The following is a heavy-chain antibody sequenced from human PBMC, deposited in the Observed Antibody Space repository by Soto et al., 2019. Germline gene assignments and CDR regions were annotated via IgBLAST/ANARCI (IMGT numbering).Heavy chain of an antibody. D-gene: IGHD6-13*01. CDR1: GGSISSTNW. Sequence: QVQLQESGPGLVKPSGTLSLTCAVSGGSISSTNWWTWVRQSPGRGLEWIGEIYHSGTTNYSPSLKSGVNIAVDMSTNHLSLTLISVTAADTAVYYCAFPATADFDYWGKGIVVTVSS. CDR3: AFPATADFDY. CDR2: IYHSGTT. V-gene: IGHV4-4*02. J-gene: IGHJ4*02.